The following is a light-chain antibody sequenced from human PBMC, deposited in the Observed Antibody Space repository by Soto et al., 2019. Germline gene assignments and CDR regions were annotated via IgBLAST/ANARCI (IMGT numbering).Light chain of an antibody. CDR3: QQYGSSLWT. Sequence: EIVLTQSPGTLSLSPRERATLSCRASQSVSSSYLAWYQQKPGQAPRLLIYAASSRATGIPDRFSGSGSGTDFTLSISRLEPEDFAVYYCQQYGSSLWTFGQGTKVEIK. J-gene: IGKJ1*01. V-gene: IGKV3-20*01. CDR2: AAS. CDR1: QSVSSSY.